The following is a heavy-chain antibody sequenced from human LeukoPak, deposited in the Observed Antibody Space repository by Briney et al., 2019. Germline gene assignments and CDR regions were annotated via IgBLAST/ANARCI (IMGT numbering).Heavy chain of an antibody. CDR3: ARVPLIVGATADDY. V-gene: IGHV1-2*02. Sequence: GASVKVSCKASGYTFTGYYMHWVRQAPGQGLEWMGWINPNSGGTNCAQKFQGRVTMTRDTSISTAYMELSRLRSDDTAVYYCARVPLIVGATADDYWGQGTLVTVSS. D-gene: IGHD1-26*01. J-gene: IGHJ4*02. CDR1: GYTFTGYY. CDR2: INPNSGGT.